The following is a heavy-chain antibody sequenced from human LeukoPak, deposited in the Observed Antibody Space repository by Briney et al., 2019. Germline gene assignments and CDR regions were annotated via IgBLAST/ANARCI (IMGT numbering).Heavy chain of an antibody. CDR1: GYTFTSYG. J-gene: IGHJ4*02. CDR3: ARESSVYYYDSSGYYAWDY. V-gene: IGHV1-18*01. Sequence: GAPVKVSCKASGYTFTSYGISWVRQAPGQGLEWMGWISAYNGNTNYAQKLQGRVTMTTDTSTSTAYMELRSLRSDDTAVYYCARESSVYYYDSSGYYAWDYWGQGTLVTVSS. CDR2: ISAYNGNT. D-gene: IGHD3-22*01.